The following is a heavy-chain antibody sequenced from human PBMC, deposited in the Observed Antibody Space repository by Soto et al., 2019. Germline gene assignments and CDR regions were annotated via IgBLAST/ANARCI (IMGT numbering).Heavy chain of an antibody. CDR2: ISDTGSSH. D-gene: IGHD2-2*01. Sequence: GGSLRLSCVGSGFTFSSYGMHWVRQAPGKGLECVAVISDTGSSHYYAASAEGRFTISRENSKNTLSLHMDRLRVEDTAVYYCAKDRGGDCPDNSCYFGADYWGQGTPVTVSS. CDR3: AKDRGGDCPDNSCYFGADY. CDR1: GFTFSSYG. J-gene: IGHJ4*02. V-gene: IGHV3-30*18.